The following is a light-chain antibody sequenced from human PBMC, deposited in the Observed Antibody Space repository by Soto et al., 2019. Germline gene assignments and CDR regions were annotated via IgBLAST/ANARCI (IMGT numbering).Light chain of an antibody. CDR3: QQWGLT. V-gene: IGKV3-20*01. CDR2: GAS. CDR1: QSVSSSY. Sequence: EIVLTQSPGTLSLSPGERATLSCRASQSVSSSYLAWYQQKPGQAPRLLIYGASSRATGIPDRFSGSGSGTDFTLTISRLEPEDFAVYYCQQWGLTFGGGTKV. J-gene: IGKJ4*01.